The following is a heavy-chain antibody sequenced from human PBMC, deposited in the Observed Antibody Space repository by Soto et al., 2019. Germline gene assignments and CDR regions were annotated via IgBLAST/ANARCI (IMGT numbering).Heavy chain of an antibody. Sequence: QVQLVQSGAEVKKPGASVKVSCKASGYTFTSYAISWVRQAPGQGLEWMGWISAYNGNTNYAQKLQGRVTMTTDTSTSTAYRALRSLRADDTAVDDCARDSPPPREWGHGTLVTVSS. CDR2: ISAYNGNT. CDR1: GYTFTSYA. V-gene: IGHV1-18*01. J-gene: IGHJ4*01. CDR3: ARDSPPPRE.